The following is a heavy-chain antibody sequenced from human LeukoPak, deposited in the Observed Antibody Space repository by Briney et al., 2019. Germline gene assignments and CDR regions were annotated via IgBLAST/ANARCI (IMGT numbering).Heavy chain of an antibody. J-gene: IGHJ5*02. Sequence: GGSLRLSCAASGVTFSSYSMNWVRQAPGKGLEWVSSISSSSSYIYYAASVKGRFTISRDNAKNSLYLQMTSLRAEDTAVYYCARDPGYYGSGLNWFDPWGQGTLVTASS. V-gene: IGHV3-21*01. D-gene: IGHD3-10*01. CDR2: ISSSSSYI. CDR1: GVTFSSYS. CDR3: ARDPGYYGSGLNWFDP.